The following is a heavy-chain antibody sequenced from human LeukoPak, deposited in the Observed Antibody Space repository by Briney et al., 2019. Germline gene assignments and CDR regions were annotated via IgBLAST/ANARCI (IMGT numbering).Heavy chain of an antibody. CDR2: IYYTGST. CDR1: GGSISSYY. J-gene: IGHJ4*02. CDR3: ARERYSSSWYVDY. Sequence: PSETLSLTCTVSGGSISSYYWSWIRQPPGKGLEWIGYIYYTGSTNYNPSLKSRVTMSVDTSKNQFSLKLSSVTAADTAVYYCARERYSSSWYVDYWGQGTLVTVSS. V-gene: IGHV4-59*01. D-gene: IGHD6-13*01.